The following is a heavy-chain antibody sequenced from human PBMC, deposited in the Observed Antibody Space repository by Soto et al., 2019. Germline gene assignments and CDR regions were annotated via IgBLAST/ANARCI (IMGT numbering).Heavy chain of an antibody. V-gene: IGHV3-48*01. Sequence: EVQLVESGGGLLLPGGSLRLSGTASGFTFSDYSMDWVRQTPGKGLEWLSYISESSDTIYYADSVKGRFTISRDNAKNSLFLQMSSLRGEDTAVYYCARDKLGELSIADYWGQGTPVTVSS. CDR2: ISESSDTI. CDR1: GFTFSDYS. CDR3: ARDKLGELSIADY. J-gene: IGHJ4*02. D-gene: IGHD3-16*02.